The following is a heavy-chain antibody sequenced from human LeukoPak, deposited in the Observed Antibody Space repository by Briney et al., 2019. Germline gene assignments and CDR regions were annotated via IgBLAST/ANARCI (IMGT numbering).Heavy chain of an antibody. CDR1: GGSISSSSYY. V-gene: IGHV4-39*07. CDR2: IYYSGST. D-gene: IGHD1-26*01. J-gene: IGHJ4*02. CDR3: ARSPPWEYYFDY. Sequence: PSGTLSLTCTVSGGSISSSSYYWGWIRQPPGKGLEWIGSIYYSGSTYYNPSLKSRVTISVDTSKNQFSLKLSSVTAADTAVYYCARSPPWEYYFDYWGQGTLVTVSS.